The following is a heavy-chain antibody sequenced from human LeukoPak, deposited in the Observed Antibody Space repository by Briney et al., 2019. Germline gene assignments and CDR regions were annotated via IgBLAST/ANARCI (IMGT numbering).Heavy chain of an antibody. Sequence: ASVMVSRKASGYAFTDYFLHWVRQAPGQGLEWMGITNTGNGDTNYAQKFKGRVTMTRDTSTSTVYMELSSLTSEDTAVYYCARDEHEGITIFGVVVTHWGQGTLVTVSS. CDR3: ARDEHEGITIFGVVVTH. CDR1: GYAFTDYF. V-gene: IGHV1-46*01. J-gene: IGHJ4*02. D-gene: IGHD3-3*01. CDR2: TNTGNGDT.